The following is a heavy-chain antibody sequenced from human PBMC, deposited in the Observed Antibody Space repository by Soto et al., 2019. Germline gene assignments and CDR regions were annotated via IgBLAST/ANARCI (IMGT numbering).Heavy chain of an antibody. J-gene: IGHJ5*02. V-gene: IGHV4-34*01. D-gene: IGHD3-10*01. CDR1: GGSFSGYY. Sequence: PSETLSLTCAVYGGSFSGYYWSWIRQPPGKGLEWIGEINHSGSTNYNPSLKSRVTISVDTSKNQFSLKLSSVTAADTAVYYCATERPLLLWFGEVSGWFDPWGQGTLVTVSS. CDR2: INHSGST. CDR3: ATERPLLLWFGEVSGWFDP.